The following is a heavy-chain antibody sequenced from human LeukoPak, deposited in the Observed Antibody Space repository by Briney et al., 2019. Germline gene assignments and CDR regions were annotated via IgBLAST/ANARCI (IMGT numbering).Heavy chain of an antibody. CDR2: IYTSGST. D-gene: IGHD3-10*01. Sequence: PSETLSLTCTVSGGSISSYYWSWIRQPAGKGLEWTGRIYTSGSTNYNPSLKSRVTMSVDTSKNQFSLKLSSVTAADTAVYYCARDNNYYGSGSYHDYWGQGTLVTVSS. CDR1: GGSISSYY. CDR3: ARDNNYYGSGSYHDY. V-gene: IGHV4-4*07. J-gene: IGHJ4*02.